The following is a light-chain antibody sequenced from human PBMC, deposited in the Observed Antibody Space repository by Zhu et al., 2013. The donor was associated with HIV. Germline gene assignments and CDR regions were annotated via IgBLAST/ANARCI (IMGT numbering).Light chain of an antibody. Sequence: IVLTQSPGTLSLSPGEGATLSCRASQSVRNTYLAWYQQKPGQAPRLLIYGASSRATGIPDRFSGSGSGTDFTLTISSLQPEDFAVYYCQQNNDWPLTFGGGTKVDI. CDR3: QQNNDWPLT. CDR1: QSVRNTY. V-gene: IGKV3-20*01. CDR2: GAS. J-gene: IGKJ4*01.